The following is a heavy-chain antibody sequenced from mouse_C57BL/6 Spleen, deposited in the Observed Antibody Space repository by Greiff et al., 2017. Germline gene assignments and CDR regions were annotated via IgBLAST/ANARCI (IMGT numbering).Heavy chain of an antibody. Sequence: QVQLQQSGAELARPGASVKLSCKASGYTFTSYGISWVKQRTGQGLEWIGEIYPSSGNTYYTEKFKGKATLTADKSSSTAYMELSSLTSEDCAIYICARPQTGEDRYAMDYWGQGTSVTVSS. V-gene: IGHV1-81*01. J-gene: IGHJ4*01. CDR1: GYTFTSYG. D-gene: IGHD3-2*01. CDR3: ARPQTGEDRYAMDY. CDR2: IYPSSGNT.